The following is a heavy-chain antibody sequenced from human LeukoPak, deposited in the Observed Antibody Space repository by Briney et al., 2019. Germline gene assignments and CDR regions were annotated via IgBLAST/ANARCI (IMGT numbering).Heavy chain of an antibody. Sequence: GASVKVSCKASGYTFTNYYMYWVRQAPGQGLEWMGIINPSGGSTSYAQKFQDRVTMTRDMSTSTVYMELSSLRSEDTAVYYCARGTSYYDFWSGYYRTDSNSWFDPWGQGTLVTVSS. V-gene: IGHV1-46*01. J-gene: IGHJ5*02. CDR3: ARGTSYYDFWSGYYRTDSNSWFDP. D-gene: IGHD3-3*01. CDR2: INPSGGST. CDR1: GYTFTNYY.